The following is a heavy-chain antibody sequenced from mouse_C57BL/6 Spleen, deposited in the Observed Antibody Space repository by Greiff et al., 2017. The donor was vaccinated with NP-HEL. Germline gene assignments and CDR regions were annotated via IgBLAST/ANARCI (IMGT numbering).Heavy chain of an antibody. J-gene: IGHJ4*01. D-gene: IGHD1-1*01. CDR3: AIEEDFNYYGSSPYYAVDY. CDR2: IRSDGSN. Sequence: EVKLVESGPGLVKPSQSLSLTCTVSGYSITSGYYCNWIRQFPGNLLEWVGYIRSDGSNNYNPSLKNQTTITRDTSKNQFFQKLNSVTTEDTTTYYCAIEEDFNYYGSSPYYAVDYWGQGTSVTVSS. V-gene: IGHV3-6*01. CDR1: GYSITSGYY.